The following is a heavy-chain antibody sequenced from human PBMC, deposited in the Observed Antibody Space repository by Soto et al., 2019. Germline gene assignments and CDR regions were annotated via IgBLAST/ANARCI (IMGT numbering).Heavy chain of an antibody. CDR2: TYYRSKWYN. Sequence: PSQTLSLTCAISGDSVSSNSAAWNCIRQSPSRGLEWLGRTYYRSKWYNDYAVSVKSRVTINPDTSKNQFSLQLNSVTPEDTAVYYCARDRLRSSGWYYGMDVWGQGTTVTVSS. D-gene: IGHD6-19*01. V-gene: IGHV6-1*01. J-gene: IGHJ6*02. CDR1: GDSVSSNSAA. CDR3: ARDRLRSSGWYYGMDV.